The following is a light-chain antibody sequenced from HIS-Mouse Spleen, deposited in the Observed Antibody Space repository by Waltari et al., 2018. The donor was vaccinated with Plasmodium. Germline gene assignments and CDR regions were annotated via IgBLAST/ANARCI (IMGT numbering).Light chain of an antibody. CDR1: ALPKKY. Sequence: SYELTQPPSVSVSPGQTARITCPGNALPKKYAYWYKQKSGQAPVLVIYEDSKRPPGIPERFSGSSSGTMATLTISGAQVEDEADYYCYSTDSSGNHRVFGGGTKLTVL. CDR2: EDS. J-gene: IGLJ3*02. V-gene: IGLV3-10*01. CDR3: YSTDSSGNHRV.